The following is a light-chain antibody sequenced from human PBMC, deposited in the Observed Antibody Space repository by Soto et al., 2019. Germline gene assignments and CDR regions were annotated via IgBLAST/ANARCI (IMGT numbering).Light chain of an antibody. J-gene: IGKJ5*01. Sequence: DIQMTQSPSSLSASLGDRVTIICRASQSIGSSLIWYQQKPGTAPRVLIYGASSLHSGVPSRFSGSGSGTYFTLTITSLQPEDFAVYFCQQFKNYPITFGQGTRLQIK. CDR2: GAS. CDR3: QQFKNYPIT. CDR1: QSIGSS. V-gene: IGKV1-39*01.